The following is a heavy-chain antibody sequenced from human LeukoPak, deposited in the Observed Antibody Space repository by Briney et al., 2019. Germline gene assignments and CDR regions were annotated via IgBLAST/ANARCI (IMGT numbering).Heavy chain of an antibody. CDR3: AREDASNWFDP. Sequence: SETLSLTCAVSGASISTAGYSWSWIRQPPGKGLEWIGYIYHSGSTYYNPSLKSRVTISVDRSKNQFSLKLSSVTAADTAVYYCAREDASNWFDPWGQGTPVTVSS. CDR2: IYHSGST. J-gene: IGHJ5*02. CDR1: GASISTAGYS. V-gene: IGHV4-30-2*01.